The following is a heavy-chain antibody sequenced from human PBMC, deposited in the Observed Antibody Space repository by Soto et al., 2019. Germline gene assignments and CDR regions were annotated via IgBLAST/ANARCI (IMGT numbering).Heavy chain of an antibody. D-gene: IGHD5-12*01. V-gene: IGHV3-23*01. J-gene: IGHJ5*02. CDR3: AKTMSRLGGYDLNWLVP. CDR1: GFSFSDDA. Sequence: GASRRLSCAASGFSFSDDAMTWVRQAPGKGLEWVSTMGVTRGRHRNTCYTASVKVRFTVTRDNSKNTLFLEMNSMRVEDPGGYYCAKTMSRLGGYDLNWLVPWCQGT. CDR2: MGVTRGRHRNT.